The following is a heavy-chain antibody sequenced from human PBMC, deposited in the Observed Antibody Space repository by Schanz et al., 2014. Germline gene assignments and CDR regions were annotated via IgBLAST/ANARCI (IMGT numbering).Heavy chain of an antibody. CDR1: GYIFINSG. CDR3: ARGIGGYGANNYFDY. V-gene: IGHV1-18*01. Sequence: QVQLVQSGAEVKKPGASVRVSCKASGYIFINSGISWVRQAPGQGLEWMGWISVYTGNTKYGQKVQGRVTITRDTSASTAYMELSSLRSEDTAVYSCARGIGGYGANNYFDYWGQGTLVTVSS. J-gene: IGHJ4*02. CDR2: ISVYTGNT. D-gene: IGHD5-12*01.